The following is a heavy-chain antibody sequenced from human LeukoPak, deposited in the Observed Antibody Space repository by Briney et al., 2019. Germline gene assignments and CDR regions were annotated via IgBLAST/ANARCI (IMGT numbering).Heavy chain of an antibody. V-gene: IGHV1-2*06. CDR1: GDTFISYG. D-gene: IGHD2-2*01. CDR3: AREAVVPAAIWQSDWFDP. Sequence: ASVKVSCKASGDTFISYGISWVRQAPGQGLEWMGRINPNSGGTNYAQKFQGRVTMTRDTSISTAYMELSRLRSDDTAVYYCAREAVVPAAIWQSDWFDPWAREPWSPSPQ. CDR2: INPNSGGT. J-gene: IGHJ5*02.